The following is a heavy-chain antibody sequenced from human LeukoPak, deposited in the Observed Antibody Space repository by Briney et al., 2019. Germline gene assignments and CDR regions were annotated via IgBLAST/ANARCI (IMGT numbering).Heavy chain of an antibody. D-gene: IGHD2-2*01. V-gene: IGHV3-7*01. CDR1: GFTFSSYW. CDR2: IKQDGSEK. Sequence: PGGSLRLSCAASGFTFSSYWMSWVRQAPGKGLEWVANIKQDGSEKYYVDSVKSRFTISRDNAKNSLYLQMNSLRAEDTAVYYCASYCSSTSCYQGFDYWGQGTLVTVSS. CDR3: ASYCSSTSCYQGFDY. J-gene: IGHJ4*02.